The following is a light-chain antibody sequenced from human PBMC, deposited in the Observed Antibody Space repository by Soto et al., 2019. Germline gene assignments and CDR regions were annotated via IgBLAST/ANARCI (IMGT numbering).Light chain of an antibody. CDR3: MQTRELHLT. Sequence: DIVMTQTPLSLSVTPGQPASISCKSSQSLLNSDGKTSLYWYLQKPGQAPQLLIYEVSNRFSGVPDRFGGSGSGTDFTLKISRVEAEDAGIYYCMQTRELHLTLGGGTKVDIK. CDR2: EVS. J-gene: IGKJ4*01. V-gene: IGKV2D-29*01. CDR1: QSLLNSDGKTS.